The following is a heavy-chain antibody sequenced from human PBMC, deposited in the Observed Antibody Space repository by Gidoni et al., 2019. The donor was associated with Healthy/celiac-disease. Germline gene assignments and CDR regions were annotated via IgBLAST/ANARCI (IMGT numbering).Heavy chain of an antibody. CDR1: GGTFSSYA. D-gene: IGHD1-26*01. Sequence: QVQLVQSGAEVKKPGSSVKVSCKASGGTFSSYAISWVRQAPGQGLEWRGGIIPIFGTATSAQKFQGRVTITADESTSTAYMGLSSLGSEDTAVYSCARDRGSVGATTARGAYFDYWGQEPWSPSPQ. CDR3: ARDRGSVGATTARGAYFDY. V-gene: IGHV1-69*01. J-gene: IGHJ4*01. CDR2: IIPIFGTA.